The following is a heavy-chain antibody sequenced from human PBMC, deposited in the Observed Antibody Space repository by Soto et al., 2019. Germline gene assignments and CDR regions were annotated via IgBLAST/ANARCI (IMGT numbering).Heavy chain of an antibody. D-gene: IGHD1-1*01. CDR3: AKSVYNWNAGFFDY. CDR2: ISYAGINK. Sequence: QVQLVESGGGVVQPGRSLRLSCAASGFTFSSYGMHWVRQAPGKGLEWVAVISYAGINKYYADSVKGRFTISRDNSKNSLYLQMNSRRAADTALYSCAKSVYNWNAGFFDYWGQGTLVTVSS. V-gene: IGHV3-30*18. CDR1: GFTFSSYG. J-gene: IGHJ4*02.